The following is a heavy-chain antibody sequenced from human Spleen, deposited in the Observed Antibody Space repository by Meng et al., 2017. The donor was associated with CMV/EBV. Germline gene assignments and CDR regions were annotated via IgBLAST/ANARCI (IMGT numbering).Heavy chain of an antibody. CDR3: ARGGFNWNWAAWFDP. D-gene: IGHD1-7*01. J-gene: IGHJ5*02. CDR1: GFTFSSYW. Sequence: GESLKISCAASGFTFSSYWIHWVRQAPGKGLVWVSRINSDGSITNYADSVKGRFTISRDNAKNTLYLQMNSLRAEDTAVYYCARGGFNWNWAAWFDPWGQGTLVTVSS. V-gene: IGHV3-74*01. CDR2: INSDGSIT.